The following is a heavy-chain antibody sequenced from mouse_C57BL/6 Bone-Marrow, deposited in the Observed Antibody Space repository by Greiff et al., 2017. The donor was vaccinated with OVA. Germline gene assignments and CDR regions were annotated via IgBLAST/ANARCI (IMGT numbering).Heavy chain of an antibody. CDR2: IWSGGST. V-gene: IGHV2-4*01. D-gene: IGHD2-4*01. CDR3: AKNPLYDYDVFYAMDY. CDR1: GFSLTSYG. Sequence: VKLMESGPGLVQPSQSLSITCTVSGFSLTSYGVHWVRQPPGKGLEWLGVIWSGGSTDYNAAFISRLSISKDNSKSQVFFKMNSLQADDTAIYYCAKNPLYDYDVFYAMDYWGQGTSVTVSS. J-gene: IGHJ4*01.